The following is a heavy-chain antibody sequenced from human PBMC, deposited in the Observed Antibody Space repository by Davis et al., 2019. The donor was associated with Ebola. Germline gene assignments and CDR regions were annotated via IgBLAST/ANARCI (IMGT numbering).Heavy chain of an antibody. CDR1: GFTFSDYY. Sequence: GESLKISCAASGFTFSDYYMSWIRQAPGKGLEWVSYISSSGSTIYYADSVKGRFTISRDNAKNSLYLQMNSLRAEDTAVYYCARSFGPYYYYGMDVWGQGTTVTVSS. CDR2: ISSSGSTI. V-gene: IGHV3-11*04. D-gene: IGHD3-16*01. J-gene: IGHJ6*02. CDR3: ARSFGPYYYYGMDV.